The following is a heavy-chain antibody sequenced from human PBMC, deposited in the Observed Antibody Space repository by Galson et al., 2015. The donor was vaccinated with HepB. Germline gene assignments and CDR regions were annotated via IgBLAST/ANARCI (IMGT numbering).Heavy chain of an antibody. V-gene: IGHV3-23*01. CDR1: GFTFRRLG. D-gene: IGHD1-1*01. Sequence: PLRLSCATSGFTFRRLGMTWVRQAAGKGLECVAATSMSGGGTDYADSVKGRFTISRDNSNNMLYLQMNNLRVEDTAVYYCARGTTSIDYWGQGTQVSVSS. J-gene: IGHJ4*02. CDR2: TSMSGGGT. CDR3: ARGTTSIDY.